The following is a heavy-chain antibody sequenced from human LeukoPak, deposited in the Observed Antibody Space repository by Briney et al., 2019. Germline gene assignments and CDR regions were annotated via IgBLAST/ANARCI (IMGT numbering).Heavy chain of an antibody. Sequence: KTGGSLGLSCAASGFTFSYAWMSWVRQAPGKGLEWVGRVKSKTDGGTTDYAAPVKGRFTISRDDSKSTLYLQMNSLKTEDTAVYYCTIPFTMVRGVIPGYWGQGTLVTVSS. CDR2: VKSKTDGGTT. CDR1: GFTFSYAW. D-gene: IGHD3-10*01. CDR3: TIPFTMVRGVIPGY. J-gene: IGHJ4*02. V-gene: IGHV3-15*01.